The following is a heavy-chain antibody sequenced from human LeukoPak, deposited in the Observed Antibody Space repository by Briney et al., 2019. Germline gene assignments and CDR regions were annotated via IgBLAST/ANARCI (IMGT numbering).Heavy chain of an antibody. CDR2: INPNSGGT. CDR3: AREPSGSYDILTTYYDRLYYYGMDV. D-gene: IGHD3-9*01. J-gene: IGHJ6*02. CDR1: GYTFTGYF. V-gene: IGHV1-2*06. Sequence: GASVKVSCKASGYTFTGYFLHWVRQAPGQGLEWLGRINPNSGGTHYAQKFQGRVTMTRDTSISTAYMELWSLTTDDTAVYYCAREPSGSYDILTTYYDRLYYYGMDVWGQGTTVTVSS.